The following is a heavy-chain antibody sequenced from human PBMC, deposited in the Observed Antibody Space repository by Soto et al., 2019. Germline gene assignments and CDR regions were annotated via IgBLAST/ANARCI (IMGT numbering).Heavy chain of an antibody. CDR1: GYSFSEMS. J-gene: IGHJ4*02. V-gene: IGHV1-24*01. D-gene: IGHD6-25*01. CDR2: FDGEDGQT. Sequence: ASVKVSCKVSGYSFSEMSMHWVRQTPEKGLEWMGSFDGEDGQTMYAQKFQGRVTMTEDTSADTAYMELSSLRSDDPAVYYCGIPAATGHLDYWGQGSRVTVSS. CDR3: GIPAATGHLDY.